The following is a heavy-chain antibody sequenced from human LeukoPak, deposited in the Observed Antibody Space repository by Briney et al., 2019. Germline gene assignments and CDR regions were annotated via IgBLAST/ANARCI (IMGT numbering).Heavy chain of an antibody. V-gene: IGHV4-59*12. CDR1: GGSISNYY. CDR3: AKAPVTTCRGAFCYPFDY. CDR2: IYYSGST. Sequence: SETLSLTCTVSGGSISNYYWSWIRQPPGKGLEWIGYIYYSGSTNYNPSLKSRVTISVDESKNQFSLKLSSVTAADAAVYYCAKAPVTTCRGAFCYPFDYWGLGTLVTVSS. J-gene: IGHJ4*02. D-gene: IGHD2-15*01.